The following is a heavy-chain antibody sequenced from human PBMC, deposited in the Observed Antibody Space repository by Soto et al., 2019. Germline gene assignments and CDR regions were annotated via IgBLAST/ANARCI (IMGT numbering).Heavy chain of an antibody. CDR1: GYTFTSYG. J-gene: IGHJ4*02. CDR3: ARDQQRTTVTTYPPDY. CDR2: ISAYNGNT. Sequence: QVRLVQSGAEVKKPGASVKVSCKASGYTFTSYGISWVRQAPGQGLEWMGWISAYNGNTNYAQKLQGRVTMTTDTSTSTAYMELRSLRSDDTAVYYCARDQQRTTVTTYPPDYWGQGTLVTVSS. D-gene: IGHD4-17*01. V-gene: IGHV1-18*01.